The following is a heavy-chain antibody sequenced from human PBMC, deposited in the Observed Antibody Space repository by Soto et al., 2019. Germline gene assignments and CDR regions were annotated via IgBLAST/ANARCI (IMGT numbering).Heavy chain of an antibody. CDR3: AHSVTMVRGVILGYNWFDP. D-gene: IGHD3-10*01. Sequence: QITLKESGPTLVKPTQTLTLTCTFSGFSLSTSGVGVGWIRQPPGKALEWLALIYWNDDKRYSPSLKSRLTITKDTSKNQVVLTMTNMDPVDTATYYCAHSVTMVRGVILGYNWFDPWGQGTLVTVSS. CDR2: IYWNDDK. CDR1: GFSLSTSGVG. V-gene: IGHV2-5*01. J-gene: IGHJ5*02.